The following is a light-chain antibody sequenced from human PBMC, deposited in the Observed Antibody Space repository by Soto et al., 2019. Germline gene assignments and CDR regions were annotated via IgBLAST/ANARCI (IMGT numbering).Light chain of an antibody. CDR3: HSADSSGNLFV. V-gene: IGLV3-10*01. CDR2: EDI. CDR1: ALPEKY. Sequence: SYELSQPPSVSVSPGQTARITCSGDALPEKYVYWYQQKSGQAPVLIIYEDIKRTSGIPERFSGSSSGTKATLTISGAQVEDEADYYCHSADSSGNLFVFGAGTKLTVL. J-gene: IGLJ1*01.